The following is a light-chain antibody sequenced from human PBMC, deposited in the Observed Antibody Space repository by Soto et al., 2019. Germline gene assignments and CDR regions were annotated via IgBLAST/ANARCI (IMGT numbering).Light chain of an antibody. CDR1: PRVANSY. CDR2: SAS. CDR3: QQDSSSPWT. Sequence: ENVLTQSPGTLSLSPGERVTLACRASPRVANSYLAWYQQKPGQAPRLLIYSASSRATGIPDRFSGSGSGTDDTLTISRLEPEDFAVYYFQQDSSSPWTFGQGTKVAIK. V-gene: IGKV3-20*01. J-gene: IGKJ1*01.